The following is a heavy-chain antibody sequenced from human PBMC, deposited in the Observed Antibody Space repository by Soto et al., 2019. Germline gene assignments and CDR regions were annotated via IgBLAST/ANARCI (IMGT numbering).Heavy chain of an antibody. V-gene: IGHV5-51*01. CDR2: IFPGDSDT. Sequence: GESLKISCKTSGYNFAGYWIGWVRQMPGKGLEWLGIIFPGDSDTKYSPSFQGQVIISADKSIRTAYLQWSSLKVSDTAIYYCARQSGMDVWGQGTTVTVSS. CDR3: ARQSGMDV. J-gene: IGHJ6*02. CDR1: GYNFAGYW. D-gene: IGHD5-12*01.